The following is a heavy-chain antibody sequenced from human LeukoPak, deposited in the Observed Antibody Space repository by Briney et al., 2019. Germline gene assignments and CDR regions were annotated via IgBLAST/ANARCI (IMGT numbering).Heavy chain of an antibody. D-gene: IGHD3-3*02. Sequence: SETLSLTCTVSGASISSDSNYWAWVRQPPGKGLQWIGSIYHTGSTFYNPSLMSRVSISIDSSKNQFSLRLTSVTVADTARYYCARDISISWFYSWGQGTLVRVSS. CDR3: ARDISISWFYS. CDR1: GASISSDSNY. CDR2: IYHTGST. J-gene: IGHJ5*01. V-gene: IGHV4-39*07.